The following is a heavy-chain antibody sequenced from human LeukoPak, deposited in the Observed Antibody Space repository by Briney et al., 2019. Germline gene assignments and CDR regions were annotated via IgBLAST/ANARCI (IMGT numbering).Heavy chain of an antibody. V-gene: IGHV3-21*01. D-gene: IGHD3-10*01. Sequence: PGESLRLSCAASGFTFSSYSMNWVRQAPGKGLEWVSSISSSSSYIYYADSVKGRFTISRDNAKNSLYLQMNSLRAEDTAVYYCARETGLTYYYGSGSVNWFDPWGQGTLVTVSS. CDR1: GFTFSSYS. CDR2: ISSSSSYI. CDR3: ARETGLTYYYGSGSVNWFDP. J-gene: IGHJ5*02.